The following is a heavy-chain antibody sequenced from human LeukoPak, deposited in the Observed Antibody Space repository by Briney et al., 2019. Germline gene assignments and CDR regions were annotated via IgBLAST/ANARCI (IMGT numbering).Heavy chain of an antibody. CDR2: IFRSGST. CDR3: ARHSHYYDSGSFYRDYFDY. CDR1: GGSISSYY. D-gene: IGHD3-10*01. Sequence: PSETLSLTCTVSGGSISSYYWSWIRQPPGKGLEWIAYIFRSGSTKNNPSLKSRVTISVDTSKSQFSLKLSSVTAADTAVYYCARHSHYYDSGSFYRDYFDYWGQGTLVTVSS. V-gene: IGHV4-59*08. J-gene: IGHJ4*02.